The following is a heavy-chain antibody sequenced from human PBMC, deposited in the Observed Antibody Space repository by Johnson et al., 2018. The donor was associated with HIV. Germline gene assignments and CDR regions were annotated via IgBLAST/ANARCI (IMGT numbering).Heavy chain of an antibody. CDR2: IRYDGNDK. J-gene: IGHJ3*02. V-gene: IGHV3-30*02. CDR3: ARDAGQWLDDAFDI. D-gene: IGHD6-19*01. Sequence: QVQLVQSGGGVVQPGGSLRLSCAASGFSLSNYGMHWVRQEPGKGLEWVAFIRYDGNDKYYADSVKGRFTISRDNSKNTLYLQMNSLRAEDTAVYYCARDAGQWLDDAFDIWGQGTMVTVYS. CDR1: GFSLSNYG.